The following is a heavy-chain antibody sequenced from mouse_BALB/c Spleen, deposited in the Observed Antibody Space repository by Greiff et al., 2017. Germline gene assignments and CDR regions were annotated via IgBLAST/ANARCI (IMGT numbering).Heavy chain of an antibody. J-gene: IGHJ4*01. CDR3: ARSGGNLYYAMDY. V-gene: IGHV1-9*01. Sequence: QVQLQQSGAELMKPGASVKISCKATGYTFSSYWIEWVKQRPGHGLEWIGEILPGSGSTNYNEKFKGKATFTADTSSNTAYMQLSSLTSEDSAVYYCARSGGNLYYAMDYWGQGTSVTVSS. CDR1: GYTFSSYW. D-gene: IGHD2-1*01. CDR2: ILPGSGST.